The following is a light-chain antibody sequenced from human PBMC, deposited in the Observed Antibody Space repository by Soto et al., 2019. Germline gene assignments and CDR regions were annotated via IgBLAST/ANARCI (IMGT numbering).Light chain of an antibody. CDR1: QSISSY. J-gene: IGKJ1*01. V-gene: IGKV1-39*01. Sequence: DIQMTQSPSSLSASVGDRVTITCRASQSISSYLNWYQHKPGKAPNLLIYAATTLQSGVPSRFSGSGSGTDFTLTISCLQSEDFATYYCQQYYSFPWTFAQGTKVDI. CDR2: AAT. CDR3: QQYYSFPWT.